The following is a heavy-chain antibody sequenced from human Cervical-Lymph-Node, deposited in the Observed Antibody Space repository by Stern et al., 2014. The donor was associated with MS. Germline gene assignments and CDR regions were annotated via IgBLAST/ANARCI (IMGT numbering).Heavy chain of an antibody. J-gene: IGHJ4*02. V-gene: IGHV4-39*01. CDR2: VYYSGAT. CDR1: GDSISSYTHY. CDR3: AKHACTGAACPFDL. D-gene: IGHD2-8*02. Sequence: QLQLQESGPGLVKPSETLSLTCAVSGDSISSYTHYWAWIRQPPGKGLEWIGSVYYSGATYYTPSLRTRVTISVHTSKNLFSVGLNSVTAADTAVYYCAKHACTGAACPFDLWGQGTLVTVSS.